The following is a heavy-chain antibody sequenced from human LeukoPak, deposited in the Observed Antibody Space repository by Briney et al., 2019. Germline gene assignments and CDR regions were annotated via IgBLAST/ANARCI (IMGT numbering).Heavy chain of an antibody. Sequence: GGSLRLSCVASGFTLSNYGMHWVRQAPGKGLEWVAVIWSDESIKHYADSVKGRFTISRDNSKNTVFLQLNSLRAEDTAVYYCAKDLKTGSLDYWGQGTLVTVSS. CDR2: IWSDESIK. CDR3: AKDLKTGSLDY. V-gene: IGHV3-33*06. CDR1: GFTLSNYG. D-gene: IGHD3-10*01. J-gene: IGHJ4*02.